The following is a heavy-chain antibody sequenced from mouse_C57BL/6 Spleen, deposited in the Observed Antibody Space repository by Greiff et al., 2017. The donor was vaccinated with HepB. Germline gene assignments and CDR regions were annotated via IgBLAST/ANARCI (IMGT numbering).Heavy chain of an antibody. V-gene: IGHV1-78*01. D-gene: IGHD2-4*01. J-gene: IGHJ4*01. CDR2: IYPRDGST. CDR1: GYTFTDHT. Sequence: VQLQQSDAELVKPGASVKISCKVSGYTFTDHTIHWMKQRPEQGLEWIGYIYPRDGSTKYNEKFKGKDTLTADKSSSTAYMQLNSLTSEDSAVYFCARLNYDSYYAMDYWGQGTSVTVSS. CDR3: ARLNYDSYYAMDY.